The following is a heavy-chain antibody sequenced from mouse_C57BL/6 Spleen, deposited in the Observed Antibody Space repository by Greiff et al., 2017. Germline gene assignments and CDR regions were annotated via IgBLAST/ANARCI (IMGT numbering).Heavy chain of an antibody. J-gene: IGHJ3*01. CDR2: IRSKSNNYAT. Sequence: DVMLVESGGGLVQPKGSLKLSCAASGFSFNTYAMNWVRQAPGKGLEWVARIRSKSNNYATYYADSVKDRFTISRDYLESMLYLQMNNLKTEDTAMYYCGRHVGSNYGWFAYWGQGTLVTVSA. V-gene: IGHV10-1*01. D-gene: IGHD2-5*01. CDR1: GFSFNTYA. CDR3: GRHVGSNYGWFAY.